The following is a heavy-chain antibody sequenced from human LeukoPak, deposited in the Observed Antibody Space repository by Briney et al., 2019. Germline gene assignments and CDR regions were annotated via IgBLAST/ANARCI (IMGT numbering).Heavy chain of an antibody. D-gene: IGHD6-19*01. J-gene: IGHJ4*02. CDR3: ARNVGWYSHDS. Sequence: PSETLSLTCTLSGGTVTSSTYFWGWIRQPPGKGLEWIGSISYSGATYYNPSLKSRVSMSVHTSKNQFSLKLSSVTAADTAVYYCARNVGWYSHDSWGQGTLVTVSS. CDR1: GGTVTSSTYF. CDR2: ISYSGAT. V-gene: IGHV4-39*07.